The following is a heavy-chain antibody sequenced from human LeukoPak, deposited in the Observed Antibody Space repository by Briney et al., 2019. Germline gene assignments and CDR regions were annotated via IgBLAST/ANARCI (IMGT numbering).Heavy chain of an antibody. CDR1: GYTFTSYY. CDR2: INPNSGGT. V-gene: IGHV1-2*02. Sequence: ASVKVSCKASGYTFTSYYMHWVRQAPGQGLEWMGWINPNSGGTNYAQKFQGRVTMTRDTSISTAYMELSRLRSDDTAVYYCARDIVVVPAAGDDYWGQGTLVTVSS. CDR3: ARDIVVVPAAGDDY. D-gene: IGHD2-2*01. J-gene: IGHJ4*02.